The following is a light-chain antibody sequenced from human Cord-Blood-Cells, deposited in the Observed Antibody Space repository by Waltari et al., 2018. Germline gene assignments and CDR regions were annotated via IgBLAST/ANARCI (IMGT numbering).Light chain of an antibody. V-gene: IGKV1-39*01. CDR2: AAS. J-gene: IGKJ3*01. Sequence: DIQMTQSPSSLSASVGARVTITCRASQSISSYLNWYQQKPGKAPKLLIYAASSLQSGVPSRFSGSGSGTEFALTINSLQPEDFAAYDCQQSYSTPFTFGPGTKVDIK. CDR3: QQSYSTPFT. CDR1: QSISSY.